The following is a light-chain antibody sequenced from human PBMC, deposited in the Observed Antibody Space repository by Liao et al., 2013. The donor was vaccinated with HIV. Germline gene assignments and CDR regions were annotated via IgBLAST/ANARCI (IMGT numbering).Light chain of an antibody. J-gene: IGLJ1*01. V-gene: IGLV3-21*04. CDR1: NIGSRS. Sequence: SYVLTQPPSVSVAPGKTATITCGGDNIGSRSVHWYQQRPGQAPVLVIYSDVDRPSGIPERFSGSNSGNTATLTIIRVEAEDEADYYCQVYDVTNNYVFGPGTKVTVL. CDR3: QVYDVTNNYV. CDR2: SDV.